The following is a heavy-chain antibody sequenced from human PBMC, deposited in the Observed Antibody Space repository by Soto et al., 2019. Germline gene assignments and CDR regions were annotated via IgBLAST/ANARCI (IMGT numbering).Heavy chain of an antibody. J-gene: IGHJ4*02. CDR3: VKEGYMRSDWYGQFDY. V-gene: IGHV3-64D*06. Sequence: GGSLRLSCSASGFTFNSYAMHWVRQAPGKGLEFVSAISSYGADRYYADSVKGRFAISRDNSKNTLYLQMSGLRAEDTALYYCVKEGYMRSDWYGQFDYWGQGALVTVSS. CDR1: GFTFNSYA. D-gene: IGHD6-19*01. CDR2: ISSYGADR.